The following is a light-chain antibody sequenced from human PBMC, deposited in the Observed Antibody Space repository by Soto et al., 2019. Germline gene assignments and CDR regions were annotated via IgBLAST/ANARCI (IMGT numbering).Light chain of an antibody. CDR3: QSYDSSLSGAYV. CDR2: GNN. Sequence: QSVLTQPPSVSGAPGQRVTTSCTGSSSNIGAGYDVHWYQQLPGTAPRLLIYGNNNRPSGVPDRFSGSKSGPSASLAISGLQAEDEADYYCQSYDSSLSGAYVFGTGTKVTVL. V-gene: IGLV1-40*01. CDR1: SSNIGAGYD. J-gene: IGLJ1*01.